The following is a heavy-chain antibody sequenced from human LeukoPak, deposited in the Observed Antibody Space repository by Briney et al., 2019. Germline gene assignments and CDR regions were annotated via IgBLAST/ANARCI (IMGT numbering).Heavy chain of an antibody. CDR3: AHRPTATSGPSFDY. D-gene: IGHD4-17*01. Sequence: SGPTLVKPTQILTLTCTFSGFAPSTNGGAVGWIRQHPVQALESLAIIYWDDDKHYSPSLKNRLATTTDTSENQVLLTLTNMDPVDRASYYCAHRPTATSGPSFDYWGQGTLVTVSS. CDR1: GFAPSTNGGA. CDR2: IYWDDDK. J-gene: IGHJ4*02. V-gene: IGHV2-5*02.